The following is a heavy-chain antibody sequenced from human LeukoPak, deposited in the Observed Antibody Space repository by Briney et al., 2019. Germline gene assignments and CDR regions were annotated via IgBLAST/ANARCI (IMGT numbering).Heavy chain of an antibody. CDR2: INWNGGST. V-gene: IGHV3-20*04. CDR1: GFTFDDYG. D-gene: IGHD6-13*01. J-gene: IGHJ4*02. CDR3: ARDPGIAAAEDDY. Sequence: GGSLRLSCAASGFTFDDYGMSWVRRAPGKGLEWVSGINWNGGSTGYAASVKGRFTISRDNAKNSLYLQMNSLRAEDTALYYCARDPGIAAAEDDYWGQGTLVTVSS.